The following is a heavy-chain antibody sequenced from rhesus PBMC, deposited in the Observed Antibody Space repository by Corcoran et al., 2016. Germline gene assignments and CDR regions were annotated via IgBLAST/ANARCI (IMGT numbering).Heavy chain of an antibody. CDR1: GYTFTDYY. D-gene: IGHD6-13*01. J-gene: IGHJ5-2*02. Sequence: EVQLVQSGAEVKKPGASVKISCKASGYTFTDYYLHWVRQAPGKGLEWRGLVDPEDGETDDATKVQDRVTITRDTSTDTAYMELSSLRSEDTAVYYCATDGIAAVLDVWGRGVLVTVSS. V-gene: IGHV1-111*01. CDR2: VDPEDGET. CDR3: ATDGIAAVLDV.